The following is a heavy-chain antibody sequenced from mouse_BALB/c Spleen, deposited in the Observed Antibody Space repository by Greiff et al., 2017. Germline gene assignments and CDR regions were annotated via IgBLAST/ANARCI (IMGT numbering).Heavy chain of an antibody. CDR2: ISDGGSYT. CDR3: AREGDHYAMDY. V-gene: IGHV5-4*02. CDR1: GFTFSDYY. J-gene: IGHJ4*01. Sequence: EVHLVESGGGLVKPGGSLKLSCAASGFTFSDYYMYWVRQTPEKRLEWVATISDGGSYTYYPDSVKGRFTISRDNAKNNLYLQMSSLKSEDTAMYYCAREGDHYAMDYWGQGTSVTVSS.